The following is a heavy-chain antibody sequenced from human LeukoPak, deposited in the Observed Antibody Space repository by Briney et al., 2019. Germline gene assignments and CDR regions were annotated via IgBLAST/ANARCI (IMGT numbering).Heavy chain of an antibody. V-gene: IGHV3-23*01. D-gene: IGHD3-10*01. CDR3: AKGGGSGSYRNWFDS. Sequence: GGSLRLSCAASGFTFSSYAMSWVRQAPGKGLEWVSAISGSGGSTYCADSVKGRFTISRDNSKNTLYLQMNSLRAEDTAVYSCAKGGGSGSYRNWFDSWGQGTLVTVSS. CDR2: ISGSGGST. CDR1: GFTFSSYA. J-gene: IGHJ5*01.